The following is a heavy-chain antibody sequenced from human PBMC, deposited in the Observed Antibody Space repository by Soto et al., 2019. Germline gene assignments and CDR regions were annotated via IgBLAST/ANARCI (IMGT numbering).Heavy chain of an antibody. D-gene: IGHD3-16*02. CDR1: GGTFSGYY. Sequence: SGSLSLTCAVYGGTFSGYYWSWVRQPPGKGLEWIGEINHSGSTNYNPSLKSRVTISVDKSKNQFSLKLSSVTAADTAVYYCARGKLSDYVWGSYRYRFDYWGQGTVVTVSS. CDR2: INHSGST. V-gene: IGHV4-34*01. J-gene: IGHJ4*02. CDR3: ARGKLSDYVWGSYRYRFDY.